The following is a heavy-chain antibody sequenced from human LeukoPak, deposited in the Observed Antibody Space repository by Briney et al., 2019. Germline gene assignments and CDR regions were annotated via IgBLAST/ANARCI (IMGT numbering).Heavy chain of an antibody. D-gene: IGHD2-21*02. CDR2: LHSDGAT. J-gene: IGHJ3*01. CDR3: ARVAYYRVTADQITDAFDV. CDR1: GFSISSYY. V-gene: IGHV3-66*01. Sequence: GGSLRLSCAASGFSISSYYMNWVRQAPGKGLQWVSILHSDGATYYADSVKGRFTISRDNSRSTLYLQMNSLRAEDTAVYFCARVAYYRVTADQITDAFDVWGHGTVVSVSS.